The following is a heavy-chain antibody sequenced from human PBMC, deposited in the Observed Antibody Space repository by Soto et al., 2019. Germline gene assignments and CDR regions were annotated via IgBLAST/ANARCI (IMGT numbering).Heavy chain of an antibody. J-gene: IGHJ6*02. Sequence: QVQLQESGPGLVKPSETLSLTCTVSGGSVSSGSYYWSWIRQPPGKGLEWIGYIYYSGSTNYNPSPKSRVPITVDTSKNPFSLKLSSGTAADTAVYYCARDRKPAAGNYYYYYGMDVWGQGTTVTLSS. CDR2: IYYSGST. D-gene: IGHD6-13*01. V-gene: IGHV4-61*01. CDR3: ARDRKPAAGNYYYYYGMDV. CDR1: GGSVSSGSYY.